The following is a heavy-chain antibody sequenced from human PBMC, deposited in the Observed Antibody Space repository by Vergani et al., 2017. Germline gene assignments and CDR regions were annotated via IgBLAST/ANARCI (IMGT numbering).Heavy chain of an antibody. D-gene: IGHD2-15*01. V-gene: IGHV4-39*01. CDR3: ASKRGACRAAYCHSYDF. Sequence: QVQLQESGPGLVKPSETLSLTCTVSGDSVISTDYHWGWIRQPPGKGLEWIGSMDYSGGTSYNPSLESRISISFETPKNQFSLRLTSVTAAATALYYCASKRGACRAAYCHSYDFWGPGTLVGVSS. CDR1: GDSVISTDYH. J-gene: IGHJ4*02. CDR2: MDYSGGT.